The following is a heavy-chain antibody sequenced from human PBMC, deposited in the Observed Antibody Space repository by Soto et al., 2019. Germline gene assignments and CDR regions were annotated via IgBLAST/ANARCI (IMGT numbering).Heavy chain of an antibody. Sequence: ASVKVSCKASGYTFTGYYMHWVRQAPGQGLEWMGWINPNSGGTNYAQKFQGRVTMTRDTSMSTAYMELRSLRSDDTAVYYCARVYYDILTGYYKSGGGYYYYGMDVWGQGTTVTVSS. J-gene: IGHJ6*02. D-gene: IGHD3-9*01. CDR2: INPNSGGT. V-gene: IGHV1-2*02. CDR1: GYTFTGYY. CDR3: ARVYYDILTGYYKSGGGYYYYGMDV.